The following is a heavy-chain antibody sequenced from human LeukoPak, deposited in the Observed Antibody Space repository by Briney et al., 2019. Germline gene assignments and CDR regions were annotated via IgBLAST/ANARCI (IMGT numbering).Heavy chain of an antibody. Sequence: GGSLRLSCAASGFPFSNYGMHWVRQAPGKGLEWVAIISYDGYNKQYADSVKGRFTISRDNSKNTLYLQMNSLRAEDTAVYYCASSKGFDYWGQGTLVTVSS. V-gene: IGHV3-30*03. CDR2: ISYDGYNK. J-gene: IGHJ4*02. CDR3: ASSKGFDY. CDR1: GFPFSNYG.